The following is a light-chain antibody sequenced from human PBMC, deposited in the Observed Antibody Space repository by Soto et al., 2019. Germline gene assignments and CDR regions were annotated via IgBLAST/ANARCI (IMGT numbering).Light chain of an antibody. V-gene: IGLV2-14*01. CDR3: TSYTTSTTVS. Sequence: QSALTQPASVSGSPGQSITISCTGTSSDVGAYNYVSWYQQHPGQAPKLMIYEVSNRPSGISNRFSGSKSGNTASLTISGLQAEDEADYYCTSYTTSTTVSFGGGTKLPVL. J-gene: IGLJ2*01. CDR2: EVS. CDR1: SSDVGAYNY.